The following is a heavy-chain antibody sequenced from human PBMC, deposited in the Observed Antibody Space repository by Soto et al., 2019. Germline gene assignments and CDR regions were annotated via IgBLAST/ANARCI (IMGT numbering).Heavy chain of an antibody. J-gene: IGHJ6*02. Sequence: QVQLQQWGAGLLKPSETLSLTCAVYGGSFSGYYWSWIRQPPGKGLEWIGEINHSGSTNYNPSLKSRVTISVDTSKNQFSLKLSSVTAADTAVYYCARWQQLYYYYYGMDVWGQGTTVTVSS. D-gene: IGHD6-13*01. V-gene: IGHV4-34*01. CDR1: GGSFSGYY. CDR3: ARWQQLYYYYYGMDV. CDR2: INHSGST.